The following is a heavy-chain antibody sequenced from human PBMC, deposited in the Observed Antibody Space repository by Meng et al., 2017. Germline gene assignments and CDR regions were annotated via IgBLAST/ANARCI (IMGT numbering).Heavy chain of an antibody. D-gene: IGHD1-26*01. V-gene: IGHV3-30*01. J-gene: IGHJ4*02. Sequence: GGSLRLSCAAPGFTFSSYAMHWVRQAPGKGLEWVAVISYDGSNKYYADSVKGRFTISRDNSKNTLYLQMNSLRAEDTAVYYCARDRGIVGATWGGYFDYWGPGTLVTVSS. CDR3: ARDRGIVGATWGGYFDY. CDR1: GFTFSSYA. CDR2: ISYDGSNK.